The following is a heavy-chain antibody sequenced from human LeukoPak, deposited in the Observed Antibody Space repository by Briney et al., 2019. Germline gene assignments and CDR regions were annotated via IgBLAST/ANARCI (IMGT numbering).Heavy chain of an antibody. D-gene: IGHD3-22*01. CDR2: INHSGST. J-gene: IGHJ4*02. V-gene: IGHV4-34*01. CDR1: GGSFSGYY. CDR3: ARQGYYDSSGYPFDY. Sequence: SETLSLTCAVYGGSFSGYYWSWIRQPPGKGLEWIGEINHSGSTNYNPSLKSRVTISVDTSKNQFSLKLSSVTAADTAVYYCARQGYYDSSGYPFDYWGQGTLVTVSS.